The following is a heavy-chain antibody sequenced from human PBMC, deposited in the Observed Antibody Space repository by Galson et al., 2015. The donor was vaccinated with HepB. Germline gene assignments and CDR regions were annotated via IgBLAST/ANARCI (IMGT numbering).Heavy chain of an antibody. J-gene: IGHJ3*02. CDR2: IYSDGST. Sequence: SLRLSCAASGFSTNYMSWVRQALGKGLEWVSVIYSDGSTYFGDSVKGRFTISRDNSKNTLYLQVTSLRVEDTAVYYCARVVYTSDRVVAFDIWGQGTMVTVSS. D-gene: IGHD5/OR15-5a*01. V-gene: IGHV3-66*01. CDR1: GFSTNY. CDR3: ARVVYTSDRVVAFDI.